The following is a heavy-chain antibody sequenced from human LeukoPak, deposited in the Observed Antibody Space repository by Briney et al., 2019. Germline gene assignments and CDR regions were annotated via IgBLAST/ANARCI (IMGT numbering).Heavy chain of an antibody. J-gene: IGHJ3*02. CDR3: ARVEYSSGDCAFDI. CDR2: IYTSGST. D-gene: IGHD6-19*01. Sequence: SETLSLTCTVSGGSISSYYWSWIRQPAGKGLEWIGRIYTSGSTNYNPSLKSRVTMSVDTSKNQFSLKLSSVTAADTAVYYCARVEYSSGDCAFDIWGQGTTVTVSS. CDR1: GGSISSYY. V-gene: IGHV4-4*07.